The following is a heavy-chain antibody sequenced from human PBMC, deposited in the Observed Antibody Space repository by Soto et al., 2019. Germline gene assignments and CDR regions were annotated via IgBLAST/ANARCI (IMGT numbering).Heavy chain of an antibody. Sequence: QVQLVQSGAEVKKPGASVKVSCKASGYTFNRYGISWVRQAPGQGLEWLGWISAYNGNTNYAHQLKGRVTMTTHTSTSTAYMEVRSLRSDDTAVYYCAREGYYGSWSADYWGRGTLFTVSS. D-gene: IGHD3-10*01. J-gene: IGHJ4*02. CDR1: GYTFNRYG. CDR3: AREGYYGSWSADY. V-gene: IGHV1-18*01. CDR2: ISAYNGNT.